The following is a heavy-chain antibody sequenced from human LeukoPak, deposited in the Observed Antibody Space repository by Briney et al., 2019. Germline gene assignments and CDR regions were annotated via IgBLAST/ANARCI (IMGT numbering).Heavy chain of an antibody. V-gene: IGHV3-48*02. Sequence: GGSLRLSCEASGFTFSTYSMNWVRRAPGKGLEWLSYMTGSSSTIYYADSVKGRFTISRDNAKNSLYLQMNGLRDVDTAVYYCAREVPAASHATLDYWGQGTLVTVSS. D-gene: IGHD2-2*01. J-gene: IGHJ4*02. CDR2: MTGSSSTI. CDR3: AREVPAASHATLDY. CDR1: GFTFSTYS.